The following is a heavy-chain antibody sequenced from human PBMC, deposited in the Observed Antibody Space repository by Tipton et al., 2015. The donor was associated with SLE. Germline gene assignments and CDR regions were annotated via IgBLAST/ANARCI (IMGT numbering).Heavy chain of an antibody. J-gene: IGHJ4*02. CDR2: SNKNGAT. Sequence: SLRLSCSASGFIFSTYSMHWVRQAPGKGLEFVSASNKNGATFYADSVKGRFTISRDNFKNTVSLQMSSLRPEDTAMYYCVRESPDYWGQRTLVTVS. V-gene: IGHV3-64D*06. CDR3: VRESPDY. CDR1: GFIFSTYS.